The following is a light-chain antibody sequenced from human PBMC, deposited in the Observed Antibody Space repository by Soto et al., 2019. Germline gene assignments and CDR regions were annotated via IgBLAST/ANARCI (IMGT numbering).Light chain of an antibody. CDR2: AAS. CDR1: ESISSY. J-gene: IGKJ2*01. CDR3: QESYNTHA. Sequence: DIQMTQSPSSLSAAVGDRVTITCRASESISSYLNWYQHRPGKAPMLLIYAASHLQSGVPSRFSGSGAGTHFTLTISSLQPEDFATYYCQESYNTHAFGQGTKLEIK. V-gene: IGKV1-39*01.